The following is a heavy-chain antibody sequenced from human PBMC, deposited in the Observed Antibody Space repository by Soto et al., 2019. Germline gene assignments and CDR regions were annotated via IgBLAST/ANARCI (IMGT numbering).Heavy chain of an antibody. V-gene: IGHV3-23*01. J-gene: IGHJ4*02. CDR1: GFTFSSYA. Sequence: GGSLRLSCAASGFTFSSYAMSWVRQAPGKGLEWVSAISGSGGSTYYADSVKGRFTISRDTSKNTLYLQMNSLRAEDTAVYYCAKSQFRDRIVLMDDGGFDYWGQRTLVTVSS. D-gene: IGHD2-8*01. CDR3: AKSQFRDRIVLMDDGGFDY. CDR2: ISGSGGST.